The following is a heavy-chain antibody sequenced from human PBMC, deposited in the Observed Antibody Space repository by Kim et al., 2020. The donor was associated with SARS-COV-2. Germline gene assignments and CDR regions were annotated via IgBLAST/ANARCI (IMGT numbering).Heavy chain of an antibody. J-gene: IGHJ5*02. V-gene: IGHV3-11*01. CDR2: ISSSGSTI. CDR1: GFTFSDYY. D-gene: IGHD3-9*01. Sequence: GGSLRLSCAASGFTFSDYYMSWIRQAPGKGLEWVSYISSSGSTIYYADSVKGRFTISRDNAKNSLYLQMNSLRAEDTAVYYCARSINVLRYFDWSPSNWFDPWGQGTLVTVSS. CDR3: ARSINVLRYFDWSPSNWFDP.